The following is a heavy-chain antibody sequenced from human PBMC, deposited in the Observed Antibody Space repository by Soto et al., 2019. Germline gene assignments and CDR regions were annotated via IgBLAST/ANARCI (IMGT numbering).Heavy chain of an antibody. CDR2: ISWNSGSI. CDR3: AKDWEAKRTYYYYYMDV. V-gene: IGHV3-9*01. CDR1: GFTFDDYA. Sequence: GGSLRLSCAASGFTFDDYAMHWVRQAPGKGLEWVSGISWNSGSIGYADSMKGRLTISRDNAKNSLYLQMNRLRAEDTALYYCAKDWEAKRTYYYYYMDVWGKGTTVTVSS. J-gene: IGHJ6*03. D-gene: IGHD1-26*01.